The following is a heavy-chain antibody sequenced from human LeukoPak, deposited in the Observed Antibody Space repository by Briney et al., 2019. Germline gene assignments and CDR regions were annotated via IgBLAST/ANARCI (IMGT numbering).Heavy chain of an antibody. CDR3: AKKGATTGDFDY. D-gene: IGHD1-26*01. CDR2: ISGSGGDT. J-gene: IGHJ4*02. Sequence: PGGSLRLSCAASGFTFSSYWMNWVRQAPGKGPEWVSAISGSGGDTYYADSVKGRFTISRDNSKNTLYLQMNSLRAEDTAVYYCAKKGATTGDFDYWGQGTLVTASS. V-gene: IGHV3-23*01. CDR1: GFTFSSYW.